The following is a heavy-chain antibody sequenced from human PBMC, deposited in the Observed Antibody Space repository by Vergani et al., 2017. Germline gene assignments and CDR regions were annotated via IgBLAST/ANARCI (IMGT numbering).Heavy chain of an antibody. J-gene: IGHJ4*02. D-gene: IGHD3-9*01. CDR3: ARRSGIVYDIFSGTQYFFDF. V-gene: IGHV4-38-2*01. CDR2: IYRTGRT. CDR1: GFSIDNGYH. Sequence: QVQLQESGPGLVKPSETLSLTCAVSGFSIDNGYHWDWIRQPPGKGLEWIGSIYRTGRTHFNPSLKSRVTISVDTSNNHFSLRLNSLTAADTAVYYCARRSGIVYDIFSGTQYFFDFWGQGTLVTVSS.